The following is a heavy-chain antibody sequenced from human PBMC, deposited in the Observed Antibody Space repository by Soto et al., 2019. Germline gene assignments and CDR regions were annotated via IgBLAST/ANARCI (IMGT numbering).Heavy chain of an antibody. CDR3: ANDPIAGA. Sequence: GGSLRLSCAASGFTFSSYGMHWVRQAPGKGLEWVAVISYDGSNKYYADSVKGRFTISRDNSKNTLYLQMNSLRAEDTAVYYCANDPIAGAWGQGTLVTVSS. J-gene: IGHJ5*02. CDR2: ISYDGSNK. V-gene: IGHV3-30*18. D-gene: IGHD6-13*01. CDR1: GFTFSSYG.